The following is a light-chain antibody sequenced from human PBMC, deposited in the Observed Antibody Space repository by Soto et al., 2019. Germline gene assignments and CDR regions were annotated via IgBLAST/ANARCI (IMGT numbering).Light chain of an antibody. CDR1: SSDVGGYNY. J-gene: IGLJ3*02. Sequence: QSALTQPRSVSGSPGQSVTISFTGTSSDVGGYNYVSWYQQHPGKAPKLMIYDVSKRPSGVPDRFSGSKSGNTASLTISGLQAEYEADYYCCSYAGSYPWVFGGGTKVTVL. V-gene: IGLV2-11*01. CDR2: DVS. CDR3: CSYAGSYPWV.